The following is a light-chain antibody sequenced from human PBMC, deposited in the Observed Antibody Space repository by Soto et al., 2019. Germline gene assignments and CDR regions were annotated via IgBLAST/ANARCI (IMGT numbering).Light chain of an antibody. CDR3: CVYSGTYSSDG. J-gene: IGLJ1*01. V-gene: IGLV2-11*01. Sequence: QSVLTQPRSVSGSPGQSVTISCTGTSSDIGTHNFVSWYQHHPGEAPKLMIYDVSERPSGVPDRFSGSKSGNRASLTISGVQADDGADYYCCVYSGTYSSDGFGTGTKVTVL. CDR2: DVS. CDR1: SSDIGTHNF.